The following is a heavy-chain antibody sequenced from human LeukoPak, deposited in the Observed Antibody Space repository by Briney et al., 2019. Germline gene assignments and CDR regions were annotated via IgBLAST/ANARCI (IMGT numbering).Heavy chain of an antibody. V-gene: IGHV3-30*01. CDR1: GFTFSSYA. CDR3: ARKAIGWWFDP. CDR2: ISYDGSNK. D-gene: IGHD5-24*01. J-gene: IGHJ5*02. Sequence: GGSLRLSCAASGFTFSSYAMHWVRQAPGKGLEWVAVISYDGSNKYYADSVKGRFTISRDNSKNTLYLQMNSLRAEDTAVYYCARKAIGWWFDPWGQRTLVTVSS.